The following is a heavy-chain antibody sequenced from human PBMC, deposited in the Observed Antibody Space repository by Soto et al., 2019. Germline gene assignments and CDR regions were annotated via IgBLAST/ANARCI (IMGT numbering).Heavy chain of an antibody. V-gene: IGHV3-21*04. CDR2: ISSSSSCI. CDR1: GFTFSSYS. J-gene: IGHJ4*02. CDR3: VRQLMTTVTNFDC. Sequence: PGGSLRLSCAASGFTFSSYSMNWVRQAPGKGLEWVSSISSSSSCIYYADSVKGRFTISRDNSKNTLYLQMNSLRAEDTAVYYCVRQLMTTVTNFDCWGQGTLVTVSS. D-gene: IGHD4-17*01.